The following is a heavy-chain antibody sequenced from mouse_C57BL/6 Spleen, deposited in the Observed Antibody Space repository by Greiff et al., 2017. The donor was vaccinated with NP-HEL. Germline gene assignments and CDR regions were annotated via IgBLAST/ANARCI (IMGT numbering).Heavy chain of an antibody. Sequence: DVMLVESGGGLVKPGGSLKLSCAASGFTFSDYGMHWVRQAPEKGLEWVAYISSGSSTIYYADTVKGRFTISRDNAKNTLFLQMTSLRSEDTAMYYCARTPTGTSYAMDYWGQGTSVTVSS. CDR2: ISSGSSTI. CDR1: GFTFSDYG. V-gene: IGHV5-17*01. D-gene: IGHD4-1*01. J-gene: IGHJ4*01. CDR3: ARTPTGTSYAMDY.